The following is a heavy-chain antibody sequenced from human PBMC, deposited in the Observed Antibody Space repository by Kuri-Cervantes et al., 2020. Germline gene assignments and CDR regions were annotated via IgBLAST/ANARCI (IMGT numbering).Heavy chain of an antibody. J-gene: IGHJ6*02. CDR1: EFTFSSYA. V-gene: IGHV3-30-3*01. Sequence: GESLKISCAASEFTFSSYAMHWVRQAPGKGLEWVAVISYDGSNKYYADSVKGRFTISRDNSKNTLYLQMNSLRAEDTAVYYCARDLGYIGRSRAMVRGVIHYYYYGMDVWGQGTTVTVSS. D-gene: IGHD3-10*01. CDR3: ARDLGYIGRSRAMVRGVIHYYYYGMDV. CDR2: ISYDGSNK.